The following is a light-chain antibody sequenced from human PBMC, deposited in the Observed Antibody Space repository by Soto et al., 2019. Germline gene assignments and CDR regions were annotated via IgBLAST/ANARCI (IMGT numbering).Light chain of an antibody. CDR2: RNN. V-gene: IGLV1-44*01. J-gene: IGLJ1*01. CDR3: AAWDGSLKGYV. CDR1: SSNIGSNT. Sequence: QSVLTQQPSTSGTPGQRVTISCSGSSSNIGSNTVNWYQQLPGTAPKLLIYRNNQRPSGVPDRFSGSKSGTSASLAISGLQSEDEADYYCAAWDGSLKGYVFATGTKLTVL.